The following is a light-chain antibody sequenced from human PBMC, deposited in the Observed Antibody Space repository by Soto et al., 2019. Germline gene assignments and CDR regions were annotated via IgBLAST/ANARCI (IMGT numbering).Light chain of an antibody. CDR1: QSISNY. J-gene: IGKJ1*01. CDR2: AAS. V-gene: IGKV1-39*01. CDR3: QQSYSTPRT. Sequence: DIQMTQSPSSLSASVGDRVTITCRASQSISNYLNWYQQKPGKAPKLLMFAASSLQSGVPSRFSGGGSGTDFTLTISSLQPEDFATXYCQQSYSTPRTFGQGTKVEIK.